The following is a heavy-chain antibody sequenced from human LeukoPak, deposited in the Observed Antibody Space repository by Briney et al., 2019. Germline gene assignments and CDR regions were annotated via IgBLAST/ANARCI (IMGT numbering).Heavy chain of an antibody. CDR1: GFTFRTSA. D-gene: IGHD3-9*01. CDR2: IYIGGTI. J-gene: IGHJ4*02. V-gene: IGHV3-66*01. CDR3: ARGYDFLTGYYKLDY. Sequence: PGGSLRLSCAASGFTFRTSAMSWVRQAPGQGLEWVSVIYIGGTIHYADSVKGRFTISRDNSQNTVYLEMNSLRAEDTAVYYCARGYDFLTGYYKLDYWGQGTLVTVSS.